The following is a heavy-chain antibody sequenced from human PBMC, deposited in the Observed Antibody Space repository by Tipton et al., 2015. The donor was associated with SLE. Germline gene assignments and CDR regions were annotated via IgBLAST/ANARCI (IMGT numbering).Heavy chain of an antibody. CDR2: INTSTGNP. CDR3: ARAACSTVTHPFDY. D-gene: IGHD4-17*01. CDR1: GYTFTSYA. J-gene: IGHJ4*02. Sequence: QSGAEVKKPGASVKASCKASGYTFTSYAMNWVRQAPGQGLEWMGWINTSTGNPTYAQGFTGRFVLSLDNSVSTAYLQISSLKAEDTAVYTCARAACSTVTHPFDYWGQGTLVTVSS. V-gene: IGHV7-4-1*02.